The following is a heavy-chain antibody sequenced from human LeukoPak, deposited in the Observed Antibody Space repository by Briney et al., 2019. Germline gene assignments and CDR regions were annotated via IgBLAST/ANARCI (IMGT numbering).Heavy chain of an antibody. CDR1: GGSISSSSYY. D-gene: IGHD6-13*01. CDR2: IYYSGST. J-gene: IGHJ4*02. V-gene: IGHV4-39*07. CDR3: AKRGSNTWSDFDY. Sequence: SETLSLTCTVSGGSISSSSYYWGWIRQPPGEGLEWIGSIYYSGSTYYNPSLKSRATISVDTSKNQFSLKLSSVTAADTAVYYCAKRGSNTWSDFDYWGQGTLVTVSS.